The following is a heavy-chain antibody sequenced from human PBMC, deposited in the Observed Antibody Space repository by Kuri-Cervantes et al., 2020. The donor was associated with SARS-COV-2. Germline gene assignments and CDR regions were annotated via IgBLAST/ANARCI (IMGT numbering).Heavy chain of an antibody. D-gene: IGHD3-3*01. J-gene: IGHJ6*03. Sequence: ASVKVSCKASGYTFINYGLSWVRQAPGRGLEWVASINTYNGNTNYAQILQGRVTMTTDTSTSTAYMELRSLRSDDTAVYYCARDRGFLEWLENYYYMDVWGKGTTVTVSS. V-gene: IGHV1-18*01. CDR2: INTYNGNT. CDR1: GYTFINYG. CDR3: ARDRGFLEWLENYYYMDV.